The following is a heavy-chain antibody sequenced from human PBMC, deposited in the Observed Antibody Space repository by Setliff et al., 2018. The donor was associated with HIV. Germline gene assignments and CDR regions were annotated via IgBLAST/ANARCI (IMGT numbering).Heavy chain of an antibody. J-gene: IGHJ4*02. CDR3: ATVDGTRYLDY. D-gene: IGHD1-1*01. CDR2: MFRTGTS. Sequence: ETLSLTCPVSGYSIRSGYYWGWIRQSPGKGLEWIGTMFRTGTSYYNPSLTSRVTISQDTSKNQFSLELTSVTAADTAVYYCATVDGTRYLDYWGQGKLVTVSS. CDR1: GYSIRSGYY. V-gene: IGHV4-38-2*02.